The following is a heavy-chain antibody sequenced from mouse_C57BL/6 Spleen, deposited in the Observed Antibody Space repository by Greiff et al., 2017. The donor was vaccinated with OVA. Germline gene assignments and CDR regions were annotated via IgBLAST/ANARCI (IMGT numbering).Heavy chain of an antibody. J-gene: IGHJ4*01. D-gene: IGHD1-1*01. CDR2: ISSGGDYI. Sequence: EVKLVESGEGLVKPGGSLKLSCAASGFTFSSYAMSWVRQTPEKRLEWVAYISSGGDYIYYADTVKGRFTISRDNARNTLYLQMSSLKSEDTAMYYCTRDGLFYYGSSFYYAMDYWGQGTSVTVSS. V-gene: IGHV5-9-1*02. CDR3: TRDGLFYYGSSFYYAMDY. CDR1: GFTFSSYA.